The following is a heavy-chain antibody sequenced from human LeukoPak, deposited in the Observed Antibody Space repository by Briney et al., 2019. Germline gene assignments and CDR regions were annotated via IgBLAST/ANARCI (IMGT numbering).Heavy chain of an antibody. D-gene: IGHD5-24*01. CDR3: ARDMARWGST. CDR1: GFTFSTSW. J-gene: IGHJ4*02. V-gene: IGHV3-7*01. CDR2: IKQDGSEK. Sequence: GGSLRLSCAASGFTFSTSWMHWVRQAPGKGLEWVANIKQDGSEKYYVDSVKGRFTISRDNAKNSLYLQMNSLRAEDWAVYYCARDMARWGSTWGQGTLVTVSA.